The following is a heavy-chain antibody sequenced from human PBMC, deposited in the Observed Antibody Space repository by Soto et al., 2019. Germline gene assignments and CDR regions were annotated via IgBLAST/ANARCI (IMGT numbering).Heavy chain of an antibody. V-gene: IGHV1-69*01. CDR3: AAELGFGKLSVV. CDR1: GDTFKNCV. D-gene: IGHD3-10*01. J-gene: IGHJ6*02. Sequence: QVQVVQSGVEVRRPGSSVKVSCKASGDTFKNCVISWVRQAPGQGLEWMGGIIPLFGTTDFAQRFQGRLTITPDESTTTAYMELSRLRSEDKATYYCAAELGFGKLSVVWGQGTTVIVSS. CDR2: IIPLFGTT.